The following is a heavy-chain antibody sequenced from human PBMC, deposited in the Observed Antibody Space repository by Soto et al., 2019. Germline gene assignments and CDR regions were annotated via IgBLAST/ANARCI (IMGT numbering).Heavy chain of an antibody. Sequence: QVQLVESGGGVVQPGRSLRLSCAASGFTFSSYAMHWVRQAPGKGLEWVAVISYDGSNKYYADSVKGRFTISRDNSKNTLYLQMNSLRAEDTAVYYCARVGWEYYYYGMDVWGQGTTVTVSS. CDR2: ISYDGSNK. J-gene: IGHJ6*02. CDR3: ARVGWEYYYYGMDV. D-gene: IGHD1-26*01. V-gene: IGHV3-30-3*01. CDR1: GFTFSSYA.